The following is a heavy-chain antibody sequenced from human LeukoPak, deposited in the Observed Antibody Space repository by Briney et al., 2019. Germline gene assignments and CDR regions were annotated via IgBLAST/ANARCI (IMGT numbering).Heavy chain of an antibody. Sequence: PGGSLRLSCAASGFTFSSYAMHWVRQAPGKGLEWVAVISYDGSNKYYADSVKGRFTISRDNAKNSLYLQMNSLRAEDTAVYYCARSLTARDAFDIWGQGTMVTVSS. V-gene: IGHV3-30-3*01. CDR2: ISYDGSNK. CDR3: ARSLTARDAFDI. J-gene: IGHJ3*02. D-gene: IGHD6-6*01. CDR1: GFTFSSYA.